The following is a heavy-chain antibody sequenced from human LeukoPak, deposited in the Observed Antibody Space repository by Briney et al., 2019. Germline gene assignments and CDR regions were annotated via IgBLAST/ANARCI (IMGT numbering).Heavy chain of an antibody. CDR3: ARDLRGRKSGAIAAFDY. J-gene: IGHJ4*02. Sequence: GGSLRLSCAASGFTFSNAWMNWVRQVPGKGLECLANIKEDGSETYYADSVKGRFTISRDNAKNSLYLQMNSLRAEDTAVYYCARDLRGRKSGAIAAFDYWGQGTLVTVSS. D-gene: IGHD6-13*01. V-gene: IGHV3-7*01. CDR2: IKEDGSET. CDR1: GFTFSNAW.